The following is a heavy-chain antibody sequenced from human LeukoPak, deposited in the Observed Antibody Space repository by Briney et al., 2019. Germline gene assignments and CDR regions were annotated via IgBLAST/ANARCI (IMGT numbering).Heavy chain of an antibody. V-gene: IGHV4-31*03. D-gene: IGHD1-7*01. CDR3: ARERSVGLGTSYYHYGVDV. CDR2: IYYTGSI. Sequence: PSETLSLTCTVSGASISSSGSYWPWIRQHPGKGLEWIAYIYYTGSIYYNPSLQSRVTMSVDTSKNQFSLKLNSVTAADTAVYYCARERSVGLGTSYYHYGVDVWGQGTSVTVSS. CDR1: GASISSSGSY. J-gene: IGHJ6*02.